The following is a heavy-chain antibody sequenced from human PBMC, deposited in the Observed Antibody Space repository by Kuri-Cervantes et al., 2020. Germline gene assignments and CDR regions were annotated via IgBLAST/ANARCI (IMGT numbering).Heavy chain of an antibody. CDR1: GGTFSSYT. D-gene: IGHD3-16*01. J-gene: IGHJ6*02. CDR2: IIPILGIA. V-gene: IGHV1-69*02. CDR3: ARVDSIYTGPYGMDV. Sequence: GGSLRLSCKASGGTFSSYTISWVRQAPGQGLEWMGRIIPILGIANYAQKFQGRVTITADKSTSTAYMELSSLRSEDTAVYYCARVDSIYTGPYGMDVWGQGTTVTVSS.